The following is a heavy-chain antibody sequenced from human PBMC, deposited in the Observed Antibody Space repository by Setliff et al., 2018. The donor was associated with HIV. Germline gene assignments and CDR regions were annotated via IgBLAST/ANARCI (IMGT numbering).Heavy chain of an antibody. V-gene: IGHV4-34*01. Sequence: PSETLSLTCAVYGGSFSGYYRSWIRQPPGKGLEWIGEINHSGSTNYNPSLKSRVTISVDTSKNQFSLKLSSVTAADTAVYYCATHGAQWGQGTLVTVSS. D-gene: IGHD1-26*01. CDR3: ATHGAQ. CDR2: INHSGST. CDR1: GGSFSGYY. J-gene: IGHJ4*02.